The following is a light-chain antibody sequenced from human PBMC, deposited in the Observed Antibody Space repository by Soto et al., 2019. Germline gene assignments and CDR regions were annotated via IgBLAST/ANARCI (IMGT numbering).Light chain of an antibody. V-gene: IGKV2-28*01. CDR3: MQALRLRT. Sequence: DIVMTQSPLSLPVTPGEPASISCRSSQSLLHSDGYNYLDWYLQKPGQSPQLVIYLGSNRASGVPDRFRASGSGTDFTLRISTVEAEDVGVYYCMQALRLRTGGQGTKVDMK. J-gene: IGKJ1*01. CDR2: LGS. CDR1: QSLLHSDGYNY.